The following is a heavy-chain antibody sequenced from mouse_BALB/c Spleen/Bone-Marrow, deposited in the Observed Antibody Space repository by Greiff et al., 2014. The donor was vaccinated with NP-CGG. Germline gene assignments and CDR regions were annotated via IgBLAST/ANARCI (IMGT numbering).Heavy chain of an antibody. CDR1: GYIFTSYW. Sequence: VQLQESGAELVRPGASVKPSCKTSGYIFTSYWIHWVKQRSGRGLEWIARTYPGTGSTYYNEKFKGKATLTADKSSSTAYMQLSSLKSEDSAVYFCARTVNPAMDYWGQGTSVTVSS. CDR3: ARTVNPAMDY. CDR2: TYPGTGST. V-gene: IGHV1S132*01. J-gene: IGHJ4*01.